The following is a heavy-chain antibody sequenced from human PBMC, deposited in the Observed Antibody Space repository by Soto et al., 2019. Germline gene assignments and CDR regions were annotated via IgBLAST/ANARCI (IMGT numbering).Heavy chain of an antibody. D-gene: IGHD3-22*01. CDR1: GGTFSNHA. Sequence: QVQLVQSGAEVRKPGSSVKVSCKASGGTFSNHAISWVRQTPGQGPEWMGGIIPIPDTTSYPQKFQGRVTISADESMTTAYMELSSLRSDDTAVYYCARGPDRSGFYLFDFWGQGTLVTVSS. J-gene: IGHJ4*02. V-gene: IGHV1-69*01. CDR3: ARGPDRSGFYLFDF. CDR2: IIPIPDTT.